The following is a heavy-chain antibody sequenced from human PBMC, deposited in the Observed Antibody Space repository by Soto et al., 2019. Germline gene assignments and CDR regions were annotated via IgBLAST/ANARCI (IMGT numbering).Heavy chain of an antibody. CDR3: AREGGSGSPAGDFNV. J-gene: IGHJ2*01. Sequence: QLQLQESGSGLVKPSQTLSLTCAVSGGSISSGGYSWSWLRQPPGKGLEWIGYIFHSGSTYYNPPSTIPVTISVDGSKNHPPLELSSVTAAATAVYYCAREGGSGSPAGDFNVWGRGTLVTVSS. CDR2: IFHSGST. D-gene: IGHD1-26*01. CDR1: GGSISSGGYS. V-gene: IGHV4-30-2*01.